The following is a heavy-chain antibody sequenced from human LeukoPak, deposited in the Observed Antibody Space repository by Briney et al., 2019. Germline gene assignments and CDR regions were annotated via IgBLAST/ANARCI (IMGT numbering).Heavy chain of an antibody. CDR3: AKGGAGGLYYYDSSGYYYFDY. D-gene: IGHD3-22*01. Sequence: GGSLRLSCAASGFTFSSYGMHWVRQAPGKGLEWVAVISYDGSNKYYADSVKGRFTISRDNSKNTLYLQMNSLRAEDTAVYYCAKGGAGGLYYYDSSGYYYFDYWGQGTLVTVSS. CDR1: GFTFSSYG. V-gene: IGHV3-30*18. CDR2: ISYDGSNK. J-gene: IGHJ4*02.